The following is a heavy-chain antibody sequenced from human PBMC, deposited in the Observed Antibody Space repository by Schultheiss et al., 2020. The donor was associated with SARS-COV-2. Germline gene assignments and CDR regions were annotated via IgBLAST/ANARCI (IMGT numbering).Heavy chain of an antibody. CDR2: INHSGST. J-gene: IGHJ4*02. Sequence: SETLSLTCAVYGGSFSGYYWSWIRQPPGKGLEWIGEINHSGSTNYNPSLKSRVTISVDTSKNQFSLKLSSVTAADTAVYYCARGRDYYDSSGYYGWGQGILVTVSS. D-gene: IGHD3-22*01. CDR3: ARGRDYYDSSGYYG. CDR1: GGSFSGYY. V-gene: IGHV4-34*01.